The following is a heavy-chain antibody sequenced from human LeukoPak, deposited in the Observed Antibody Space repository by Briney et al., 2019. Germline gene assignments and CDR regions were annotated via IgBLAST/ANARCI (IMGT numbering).Heavy chain of an antibody. D-gene: IGHD3/OR15-3a*01. CDR2: IKNRNRGRTT. V-gene: IGHV3-15*01. CDR1: GFIFPDAW. Sequence: PGGSLRLSCAASGFIFPDAWIHWVRQAPGKGLEWVGRIKNRNRGRTTDYAAPVKGRFTISRDDSRDTLYLQMNSLKTEDTAVYYCVTDGGQLPYYFTYWGQGTLVTVSS. J-gene: IGHJ1*01. CDR3: VTDGGQLPYYFTY.